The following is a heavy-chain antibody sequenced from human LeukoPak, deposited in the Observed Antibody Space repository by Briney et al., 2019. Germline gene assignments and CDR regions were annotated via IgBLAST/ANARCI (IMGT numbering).Heavy chain of an antibody. CDR1: GFTFSRNS. Sequence: GGSLRLSCAASGFTFSRNSMNWVRQAPGKGLEWVSYIDSGSGTIYYADSVKGRFTISRDNAKNSLYLQMNSLRAEDTAVYYCARDLTYYDFWSGDVWGKGTTVTVSS. V-gene: IGHV3-48*04. J-gene: IGHJ6*04. CDR2: IDSGSGTI. CDR3: ARDLTYYDFWSGDV. D-gene: IGHD3-3*01.